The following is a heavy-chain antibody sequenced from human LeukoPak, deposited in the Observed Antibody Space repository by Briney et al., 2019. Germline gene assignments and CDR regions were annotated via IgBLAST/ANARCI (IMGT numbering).Heavy chain of an antibody. V-gene: IGHV4-59*01. Sequence: SETLSLTCTVSGASISNYYWSWIRQPPGKGLEWIGYISNRGSTNYNPSLKSRVTISVDTSKSQFSLKLNSVTAADTAVYYCAREFGEFYVFDIWGQGTMVIVSS. CDR2: ISNRGST. CDR1: GASISNYY. D-gene: IGHD3-10*01. CDR3: AREFGEFYVFDI. J-gene: IGHJ3*02.